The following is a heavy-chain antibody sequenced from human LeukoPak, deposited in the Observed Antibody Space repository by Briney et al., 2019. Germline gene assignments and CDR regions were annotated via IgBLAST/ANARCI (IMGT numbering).Heavy chain of an antibody. D-gene: IGHD2-15*01. CDR3: ARVPGNNYSNYTMDF. Sequence: SETLSLTCTVSGGSVRNTDYYWGWIRQPPGKGLEWIASIYYTGSTYYNPSLKSRVTISVDTSKNQFSLKLRSVTAADTAMYYCARVPGNNYSNYTMDFWGKGPTVTVSS. V-gene: IGHV4-39*07. J-gene: IGHJ6*03. CDR2: IYYTGST. CDR1: GGSVRNTDYY.